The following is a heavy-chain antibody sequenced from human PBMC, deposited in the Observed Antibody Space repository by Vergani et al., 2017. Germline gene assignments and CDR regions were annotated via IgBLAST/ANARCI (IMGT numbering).Heavy chain of an antibody. D-gene: IGHD3-10*01. V-gene: IGHV3-30*02. CDR2: IQYDGSDI. J-gene: IGHJ4*02. CDR1: GFSVSNSG. CDR3: ANEGSANRIRGWLDH. Sequence: QVQLVESGGGVVQPGGSLRLSCVASGFSVSNSGMHWVRQTPVKGLEWVAFIQYDGSDIFYADFVEGRFTISRDNSKNSLYLQMRSLRFDDTAVYYCANEGSANRIRGWLDHWGQGALVTVSS.